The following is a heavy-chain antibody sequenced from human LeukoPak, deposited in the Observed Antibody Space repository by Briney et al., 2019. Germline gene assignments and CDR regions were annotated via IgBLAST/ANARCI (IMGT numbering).Heavy chain of an antibody. J-gene: IGHJ4*02. Sequence: SGPTLVNPTQTLTLTCTFFGFSLSTSGMCVSWIRQPPGKALEWLARIDWDDDKYYSTSLKTRLTISKDTSKNQVVLTMTNMDPMDTATYYCARMPVLRYFDWLLDYWGQGTLVTVSS. CDR2: IDWDDDK. V-gene: IGHV2-70*11. D-gene: IGHD3-9*01. CDR3: ARMPVLRYFDWLLDY. CDR1: GFSLSTSGMC.